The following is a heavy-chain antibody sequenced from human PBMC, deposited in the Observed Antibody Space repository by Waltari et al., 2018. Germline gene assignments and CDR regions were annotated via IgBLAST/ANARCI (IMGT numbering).Heavy chain of an antibody. CDR2: ISSSSSYI. CDR3: AGEGRYSGYDSSGGGMDV. V-gene: IGHV3-21*01. D-gene: IGHD5-12*01. Sequence: EVQLVESGGGLVKPGGSLRLSCAASGFTFSSYSMNWVRQAPGKGLEWVSSISSSSSYIYYADSVKGRFTISRDNDKNSRYLKMNSLRAEDTAVYYCAGEGRYSGYDSSGGGMDVWGQGTTVTVSS. J-gene: IGHJ6*02. CDR1: GFTFSSYS.